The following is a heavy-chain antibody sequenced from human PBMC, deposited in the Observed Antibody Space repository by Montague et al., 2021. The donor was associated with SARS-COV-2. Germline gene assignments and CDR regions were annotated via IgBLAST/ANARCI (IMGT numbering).Heavy chain of an antibody. CDR1: GGSFSGYY. CDR2: INHSGST. Sequence: SETLSLTCAVYGGSFSGYYWGWIRQPPGKGLEWIGEINHSGSTNYKPSLKSRVTISVDTSKNQFSLKLSSVTAADTAVYYCARVRYYGSGTSLGMDVWGQGTTVTVSS. CDR3: ARVRYYGSGTSLGMDV. J-gene: IGHJ6*02. D-gene: IGHD3-10*01. V-gene: IGHV4-34*01.